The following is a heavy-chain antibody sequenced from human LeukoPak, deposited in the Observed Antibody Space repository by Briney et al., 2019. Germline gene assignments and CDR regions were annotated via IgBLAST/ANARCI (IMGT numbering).Heavy chain of an antibody. Sequence: SETLSLTCTVSGGSVSSSDYYWGWVRQPPGKGLEWIGKISYTGGTYHNPSLKSRVAVSVDTTKNQFSLKLSSVTAADMAVYYCATHKYTTASLHWGQGTLVTVSS. CDR3: ATHKYTTASLH. J-gene: IGHJ4*02. CDR1: GGSVSSSDYY. CDR2: ISYTGGT. V-gene: IGHV4-39*01. D-gene: IGHD2-2*02.